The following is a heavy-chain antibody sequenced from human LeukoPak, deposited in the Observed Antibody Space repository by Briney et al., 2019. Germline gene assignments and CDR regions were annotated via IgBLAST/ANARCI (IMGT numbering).Heavy chain of an antibody. CDR3: ARDTGCSGGTCYSFYDY. D-gene: IGHD2-15*01. J-gene: IGHJ4*02. CDR2: IKQDGSEK. CDR1: GFTFSSYW. Sequence: GGSLRLSCAAPGFTFSSYWMTWVRRAPGKGLEWVANIKQDGSEKYHVDSVKGRFTISRDNAKNSLYLQMNSLRAEDTAVYYCARDTGCSGGTCYSFYDYWGQGTLVTVSS. V-gene: IGHV3-7*01.